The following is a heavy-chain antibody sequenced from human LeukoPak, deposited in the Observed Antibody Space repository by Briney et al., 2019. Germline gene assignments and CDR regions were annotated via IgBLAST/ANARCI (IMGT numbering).Heavy chain of an antibody. V-gene: IGHV3-7*01. J-gene: IGHJ4*02. CDR1: GFTSSRYW. CDR2: IKQDGSAK. D-gene: IGHD3-3*01. Sequence: GGSLRLSCAASGFTSSRYWMSWVRRAPGKGLEWVANIKQDGSAKYYVEDVKGRFTISRDNAKNSMYLQMNSLRAEDTAVYYCARGGGDDFDLGDYWGQGTLVTVSS. CDR3: ARGGGDDFDLGDY.